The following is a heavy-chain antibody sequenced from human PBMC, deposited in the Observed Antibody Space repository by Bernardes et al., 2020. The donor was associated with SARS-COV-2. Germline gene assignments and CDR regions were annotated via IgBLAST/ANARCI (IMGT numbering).Heavy chain of an antibody. D-gene: IGHD6-6*01. CDR3: ANPARAR. V-gene: IGHV3-9*01. CDR1: GFTFDDYA. J-gene: IGHJ4*02. CDR2: ISWNSGSI. Sequence: GGSLRLSCAASGFTFDDYAMHWVRQAPGKGLEWVSGISWNSGSIGYADSVKGRFTISRDNAKNSLYLQMNSLRAEDTALYYCANPARARWGQGTLVTVSS.